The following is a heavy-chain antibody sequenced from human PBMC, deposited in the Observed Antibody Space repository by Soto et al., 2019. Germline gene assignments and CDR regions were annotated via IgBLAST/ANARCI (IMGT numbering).Heavy chain of an antibody. D-gene: IGHD4-4*01. CDR1: GFTFSSFA. J-gene: IGHJ4*02. CDR3: ARDFGEGGYRNYYFDY. CDR2: ISSSSAYI. Sequence: GGSLRLSCAASGFTFSSFAINWVRQAPGEGLEWVSSISSSSAYIYYADSVKGRFTISRDNAKNSLYLQMNSLRADDTAVYYCARDFGEGGYRNYYFDYRGQGTLVTAYS. V-gene: IGHV3-21*01.